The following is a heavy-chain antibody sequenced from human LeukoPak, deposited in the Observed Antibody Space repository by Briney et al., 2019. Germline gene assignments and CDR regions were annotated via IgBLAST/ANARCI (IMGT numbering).Heavy chain of an antibody. D-gene: IGHD3-10*01. CDR1: GGSFSGYY. CDR2: INHSGST. Sequence: SETLSLTCAVYGGSFSGYYWSWIRQPPGKGLEWIGEINHSGSTNYNPSLKSRVTISVDTSKNQFSLKLSSVTAADTAVYYCARGASYIRGWHFDLWGRGTLVTVSS. V-gene: IGHV4-34*01. J-gene: IGHJ2*01. CDR3: ARGASYIRGWHFDL.